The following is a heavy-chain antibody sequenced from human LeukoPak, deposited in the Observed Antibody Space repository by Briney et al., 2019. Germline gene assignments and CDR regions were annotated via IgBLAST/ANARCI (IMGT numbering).Heavy chain of an antibody. V-gene: IGHV4-31*03. CDR2: IYYSGST. CDR3: ARSRGYGYFLGSKYDY. D-gene: IGHD5-18*01. CDR1: GGSISSGGYY. J-gene: IGHJ4*02. Sequence: SETLSLTCTVSGGSISSGGYYLSWIRQHPGKGLEWIVYIYYSGSTYYNPSLKSRVTISVDTSKNQFSLKLSSVTAADTAVYYCARSRGYGYFLGSKYDYWGQGTLVTVSS.